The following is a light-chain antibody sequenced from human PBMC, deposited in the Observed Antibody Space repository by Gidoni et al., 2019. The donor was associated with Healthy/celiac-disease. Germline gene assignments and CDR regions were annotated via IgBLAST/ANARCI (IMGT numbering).Light chain of an antibody. J-gene: IGLJ3*02. Sequence: QSALPQPASASAPPGPSITISCTGTSSDVGGYNYVPWYPQHPGKAPKLMIYEVSNRPSGVSNRFSGSKSGNTASLTISGLQAEDEADYYCSSYTSSSTLGVFGGGTKLTVL. CDR3: SSYTSSSTLGV. CDR1: SSDVGGYNY. CDR2: EVS. V-gene: IGLV2-14*01.